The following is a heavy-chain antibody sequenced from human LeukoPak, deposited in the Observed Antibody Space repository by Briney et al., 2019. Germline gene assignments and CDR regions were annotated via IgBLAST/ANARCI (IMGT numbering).Heavy chain of an antibody. CDR2: VYYSGST. V-gene: IGHV4-59*01. J-gene: IGHJ3*02. D-gene: IGHD4-17*01. CDR3: ASPHGDPTRDAFDI. CDR1: GGSISGYY. Sequence: SETLSLTCTVSGGSISGYYWSWIRQPPGKGLEWIGYVYYSGSTNYNPSLKSRVTISVDTSKNQFSLKLSSVTAADTAVYYCASPHGDPTRDAFDIWGQGTMVTVSS.